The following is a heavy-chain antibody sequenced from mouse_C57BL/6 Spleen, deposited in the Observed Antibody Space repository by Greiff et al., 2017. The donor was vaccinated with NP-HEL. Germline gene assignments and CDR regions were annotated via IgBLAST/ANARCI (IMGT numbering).Heavy chain of an antibody. CDR1: GFTFSDYG. CDR2: ISNLAYSI. CDR3: ARHGTGTMYFDV. J-gene: IGHJ1*03. D-gene: IGHD4-1*01. Sequence: EVKLVESGGGLVQPGGSLKLSCAASGFTFSDYGMAWVRQAPRKGPEWVAFISNLAYSIYYADTVTGRFTISRENAKNTLYLEMSSLRSEDTAMYYCARHGTGTMYFDVWGTGTTVTVSS. V-gene: IGHV5-15*01.